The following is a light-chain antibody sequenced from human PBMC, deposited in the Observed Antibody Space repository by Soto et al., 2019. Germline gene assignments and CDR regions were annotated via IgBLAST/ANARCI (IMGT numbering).Light chain of an antibody. CDR2: AVA. J-gene: IGLJ3*02. Sequence: QSALTQPASVSGSPGQTITISCTGTSSDIGGYDVVSWYQQHPGKAPKLLIYAVAKRPSGVSNRFSGSKSGSAASLTVSGLQAEDEADYHCCSFAGGTTFWLFGGGTKLAVL. CDR3: CSFAGGTTFWL. V-gene: IGLV2-23*02. CDR1: SSDIGGYDV.